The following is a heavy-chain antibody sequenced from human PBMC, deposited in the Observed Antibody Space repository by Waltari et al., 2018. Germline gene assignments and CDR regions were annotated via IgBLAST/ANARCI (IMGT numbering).Heavy chain of an antibody. Sequence: QLVESGGGSVQPGGSLRLSCAASGFTFSTSWMSWIRQAPEKGLELVAIINLDGSGTYYVDSVTGRFTISRDNARNSLYLQMNSLRVEDTAMYYCTRDVWKSCDVWGQGTTVTVPS. J-gene: IGHJ6*02. D-gene: IGHD3-16*01. CDR1: GFTFSTSW. V-gene: IGHV3-7*01. CDR2: INLDGSGT. CDR3: TRDVWKSCDV.